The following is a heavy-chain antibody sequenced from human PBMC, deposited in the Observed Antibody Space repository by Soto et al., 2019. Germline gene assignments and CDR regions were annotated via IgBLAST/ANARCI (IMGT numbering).Heavy chain of an antibody. D-gene: IGHD2-21*02. CDR1: GFTFDYYW. V-gene: IGHV3-74*01. J-gene: IGHJ4*02. Sequence: EVQLVESGGGLVQPGGSLRLSCVASGFTFDYYWMHWVRQAPGEGLMWVSRLQTDGSHPAYADSVKGRFTISRDNAKNTPSRQIKSLRAEDTAVYYCARGGDTDYWGQGTLVTVSS. CDR2: LQTDGSHP. CDR3: ARGGDTDY.